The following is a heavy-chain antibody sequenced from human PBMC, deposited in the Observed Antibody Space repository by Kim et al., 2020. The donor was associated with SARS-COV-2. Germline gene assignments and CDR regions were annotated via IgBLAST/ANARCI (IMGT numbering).Heavy chain of an antibody. J-gene: IGHJ4*02. D-gene: IGHD6-13*01. Sequence: YTIHVKSRITITPDTHNNQFSMQLNSVTPEDAAVYYCARGGIAAAGTIDYWGQGTLVTVSS. CDR3: ARGGIAAAGTIDY. V-gene: IGHV6-1*01.